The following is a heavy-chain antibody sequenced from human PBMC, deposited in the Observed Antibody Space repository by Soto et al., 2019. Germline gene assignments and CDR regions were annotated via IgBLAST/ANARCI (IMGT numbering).Heavy chain of an antibody. CDR2: IIPVFGTA. Sequence: QVQLVQSGAEVKKPGSSVKVSCKASGGVFRNYAINWVRQAPGQGLEWMGGIIPVFGTADYPQKFQGRVTITADESMTTAYMELTSLKTEDTAVYFCARDRWGSYSFDSWGQGTLVTV. D-gene: IGHD1-26*01. CDR3: ARDRWGSYSFDS. CDR1: GGVFRNYA. J-gene: IGHJ5*01. V-gene: IGHV1-69*01.